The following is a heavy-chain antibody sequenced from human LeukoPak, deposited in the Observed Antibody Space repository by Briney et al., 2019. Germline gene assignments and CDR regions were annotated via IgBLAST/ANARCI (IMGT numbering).Heavy chain of an antibody. J-gene: IGHJ4*02. CDR2: IYYGGIT. CDR1: GGSIRSTSHY. V-gene: IGHV4-39*01. D-gene: IGHD3-22*01. Sequence: SETLSLTCGVSGGSIRSTSHYWGWIRQPPGRRLEWIGTIYYGGITNYNPSLKSRVTISVDTSEKHFSLKLSSVTAADTAVYYCARHGSGYYSPDYWGQGTLVTVSS. CDR3: ARHGSGYYSPDY.